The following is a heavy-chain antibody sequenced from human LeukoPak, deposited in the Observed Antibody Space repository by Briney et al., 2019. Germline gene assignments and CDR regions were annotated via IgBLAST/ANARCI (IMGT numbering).Heavy chain of an antibody. D-gene: IGHD3-10*01. V-gene: IGHV4-4*07. J-gene: IGHJ4*02. CDR2: IYTSGST. CDR3: ARVSLVRGAPDYYFDY. CDR1: GDSISNYY. Sequence: SETLSLTCTVSGDSISNYYWSWIRQPAGKGLEWIGRIYTSGSTNYNPSLKSRVTMSVDTSKYQFSLKLSSVTAADTAVYYCARVSLVRGAPDYYFDYWGQGTLVTVSS.